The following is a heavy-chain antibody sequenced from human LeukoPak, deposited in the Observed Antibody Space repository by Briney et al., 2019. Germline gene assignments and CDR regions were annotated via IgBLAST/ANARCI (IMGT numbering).Heavy chain of an antibody. V-gene: IGHV3-73*01. CDR3: TPTHNTAMFQFDY. CDR2: IRSKANSYAT. CDR1: GFTFSGSA. J-gene: IGHJ4*02. Sequence: GSLRLSCAASGFTFSGSAMHWVRQASGKGLEWVGRIRSKANSYATAYAASVKGRFTISRDDSKNTAYLQMNSLKTEDTAVYYCTPTHNTAMFQFDYWGQGTLVTVSS. D-gene: IGHD5-18*01.